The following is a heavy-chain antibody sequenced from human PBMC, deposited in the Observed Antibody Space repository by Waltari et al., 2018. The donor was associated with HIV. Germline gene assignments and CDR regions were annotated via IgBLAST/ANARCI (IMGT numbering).Heavy chain of an antibody. CDR1: GGSFSGYY. Sequence: VQLQQWGAGLLKPSETLSLTCAVSGGSFSGYYCSWLRHSPGQGLELIGQINHSGSTNYNPSLQSRVTMSVDTSKNHFSLNLSSVTAADSAVYHCARQHDYGGPTSKYYQYYGMDVWGQGTTVTVS. J-gene: IGHJ6*02. CDR3: ARQHDYGGPTSKYYQYYGMDV. D-gene: IGHD4-17*01. CDR2: INHSGST. V-gene: IGHV4-34*01.